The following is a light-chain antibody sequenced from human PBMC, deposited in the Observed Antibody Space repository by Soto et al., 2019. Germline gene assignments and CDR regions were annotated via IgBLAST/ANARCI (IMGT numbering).Light chain of an antibody. J-gene: IGKJ5*01. CDR2: DAS. CDR1: QSVSSY. CDR3: QQRSNWPPDT. Sequence: EIVLTQSPATLSLSPGERATLSCRASQSVSSYLAWYQQKPGQAPRLLIYDASNRATGIPARFSGSGSGTDFTLTISSLEPEDFAVYYCQQRSNWPPDTFGQGTRREIK. V-gene: IGKV3-11*01.